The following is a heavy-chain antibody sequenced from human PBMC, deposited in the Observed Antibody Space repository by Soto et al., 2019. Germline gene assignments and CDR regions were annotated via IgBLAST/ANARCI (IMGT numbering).Heavy chain of an antibody. CDR3: ATERATSTEAYFDY. CDR2: IIPILGIA. V-gene: IGHV1-69*02. D-gene: IGHD4-17*01. Sequence: QVQLVQSGAEVKKPGSSVKVSCKASGGTFSSYTISWVRQAPGQGLEWMGRIIPILGIANYAQEFQGRVTNSAYKSMSTAYMELSSVRSEDTAVYYCATERATSTEAYFDYWGQGTMVTVSS. CDR1: GGTFSSYT. J-gene: IGHJ4*02.